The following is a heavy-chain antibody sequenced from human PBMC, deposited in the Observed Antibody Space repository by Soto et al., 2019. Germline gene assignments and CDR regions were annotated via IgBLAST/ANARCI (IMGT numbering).Heavy chain of an antibody. V-gene: IGHV1-69*01. CDR1: GGTFSSYA. CDR2: IIPNFGTA. Sequence: QVQLVQSGAEVKKPGSSVQVSCKASGGTFSSYAISWVRQAPGQGLEWMGGIIPNFGTANYAQKFQGRVTITADESTRTAYMAQSSLRSEDTAVNDCARARSLPKTSPPPSWFDPWGQGTLVTVSS. J-gene: IGHJ5*02. CDR3: ARARSLPKTSPPPSWFDP.